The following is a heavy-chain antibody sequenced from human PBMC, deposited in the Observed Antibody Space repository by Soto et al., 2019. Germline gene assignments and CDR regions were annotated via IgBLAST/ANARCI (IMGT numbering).Heavy chain of an antibody. CDR3: ARDLGAAAPYYYGMDV. D-gene: IGHD6-13*01. CDR1: GGSFSGYY. Sequence: LSLTCAVYGGSFSGYYWGWIRQPPGKGLEWIGEINHSGSTNYNPSLKSRVTISVDTSKNQFSLKLSSVTAADTAVYYCARDLGAAAPYYYGMDVWGQGTTVTVSS. J-gene: IGHJ6*02. V-gene: IGHV4-34*01. CDR2: INHSGST.